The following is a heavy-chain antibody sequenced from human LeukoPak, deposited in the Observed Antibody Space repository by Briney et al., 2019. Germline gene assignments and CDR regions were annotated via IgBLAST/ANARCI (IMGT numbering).Heavy chain of an antibody. D-gene: IGHD3-9*01. CDR2: IRYDGSNK. V-gene: IGHV3-30*02. Sequence: GGSLRLSCAASGFTFSSYGMHWVRQAPGKGLEWVAFIRYDGSNKYYADSVKGRFTISRDNSKNTLYLQMNSLRAEDTAVYYCAKRYFDWLLWFDYWGQGTLVTVSS. J-gene: IGHJ4*02. CDR1: GFTFSSYG. CDR3: AKRYFDWLLWFDY.